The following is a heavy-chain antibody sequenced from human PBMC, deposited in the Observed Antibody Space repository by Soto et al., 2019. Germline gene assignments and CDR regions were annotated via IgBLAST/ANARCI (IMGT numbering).Heavy chain of an antibody. CDR3: ASRAPVTSKTW. CDR2: SRDKPQGYST. J-gene: IGHJ4*02. CDR1: GFTLSDHY. V-gene: IGHV3-72*01. Sequence: PVGSLRLSCAGSGFTLSDHYIDWVRQAPGKGLEWVGRSRDKPQGYSTAYAASVKGRFTTSRDESKNSAYLQMNSLRAEDTAVYYCASRAPVTSKTWWGQGTQVTVSS. D-gene: IGHD1-1*01.